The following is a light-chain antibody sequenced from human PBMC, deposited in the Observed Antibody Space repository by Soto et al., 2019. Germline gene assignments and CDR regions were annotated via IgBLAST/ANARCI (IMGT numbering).Light chain of an antibody. V-gene: IGKV3-20*01. CDR1: QTVNSNY. Sequence: EIVLTQSPGTLSLSPGERATLSCRASQTVNSNYLVWYQQKPGQAPRLLIYDVSHRATGIPDRFSGSGSGTDFTLTISRLGPEDFAVYYCQKYGSSRPLAQGTKAAIK. CDR3: QKYGSSRP. J-gene: IGKJ1*01. CDR2: DVS.